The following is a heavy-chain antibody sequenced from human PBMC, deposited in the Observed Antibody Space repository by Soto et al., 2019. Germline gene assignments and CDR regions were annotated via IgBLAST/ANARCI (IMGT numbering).Heavy chain of an antibody. Sequence: TLSPTCGVSGGYISGATYSWNWIRQPQGKGLEWIGYIFPSGTTYYNPSLKSRVTISIDVSKNQFALSLRSLTAADTAVYYCARSREFDYWSQGTLVTVS. CDR2: IFPSGTT. V-gene: IGHV4-30-2*01. CDR1: GGYISGATYS. CDR3: ARSREFDY. J-gene: IGHJ4*02.